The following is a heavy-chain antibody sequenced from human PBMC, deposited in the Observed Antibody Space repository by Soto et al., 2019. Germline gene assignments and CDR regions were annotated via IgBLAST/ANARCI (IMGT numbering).Heavy chain of an antibody. CDR2: IGTAGDP. V-gene: IGHV3-13*05. CDR1: GFIFSTYD. CDR3: ARAGIEYRYAMDV. Sequence: GGSLRLSCTASGFIFSTYDMHWVRQATGKGLEWVSGIGTAGDPYYSGSVKGRFTISRENAKNSLYLQMNSLRAEDTAVYYCARAGIEYRYAMDVWGQGTTVTVSS. D-gene: IGHD5-12*01. J-gene: IGHJ6*02.